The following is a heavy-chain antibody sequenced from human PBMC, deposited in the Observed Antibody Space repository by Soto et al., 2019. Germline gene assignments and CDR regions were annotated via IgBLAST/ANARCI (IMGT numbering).Heavy chain of an antibody. V-gene: IGHV1-69*19. CDR1: GGTFNTYA. Sequence: QVQLVQSGAEMKKPGSSVKVSCQSSGGTFNTYAMNWVRQAPGQGPEWLGATSPMFGAANYAPKFQGRVTITADESTGTSYIQLSILPSDDTALYFCASECQVHTPAFVYWGQGTLVTVSS. J-gene: IGHJ4*02. CDR2: TSPMFGAA. D-gene: IGHD3-10*01. CDR3: ASECQVHTPAFVY.